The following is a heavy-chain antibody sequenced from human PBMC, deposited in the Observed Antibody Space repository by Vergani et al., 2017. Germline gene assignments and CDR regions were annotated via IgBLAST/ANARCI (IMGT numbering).Heavy chain of an antibody. J-gene: IGHJ4*02. CDR2: ISYDGSNK. D-gene: IGHD3-3*01. Sequence: QVQLVESGGGVVQPGRSLRLSCAASGFTFSSYGMHWVRQAPGKGLEWVAVISYDGSNKYYADSVKGRFTISRDNSKNTLYLQMNSLRAEDTAVYYCAKDRWRRDDFWSGXFDYWGQGTLVTVSS. CDR1: GFTFSSYG. V-gene: IGHV3-30*18. CDR3: AKDRWRRDDFWSGXFDY.